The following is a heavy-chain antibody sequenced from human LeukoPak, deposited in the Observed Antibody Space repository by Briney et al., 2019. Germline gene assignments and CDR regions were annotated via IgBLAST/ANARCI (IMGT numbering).Heavy chain of an antibody. Sequence: SETLSLTCTVSGGSISSGSYYWGWIRQPPGKGLEWIGSIYYSGSTYYNPSLRSRVTISVDTSKNQFSLKLSSVTAADTAVYYCARQGLIAVADDYWGQGTLVTVSS. CDR3: ARQGLIAVADDY. J-gene: IGHJ4*02. V-gene: IGHV4-39*01. CDR1: GGSISSGSYY. CDR2: IYYSGST. D-gene: IGHD6-19*01.